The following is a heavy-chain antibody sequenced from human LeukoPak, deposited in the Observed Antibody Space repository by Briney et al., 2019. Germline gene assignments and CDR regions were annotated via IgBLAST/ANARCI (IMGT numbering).Heavy chain of an antibody. CDR2: IFYTGNT. D-gene: IGHD1-14*01. CDR1: DRSISSSNYY. V-gene: IGHV4-39*01. Sequence: SETLSLTCTVSDRSISSSNYYWAWIRQPPGKGLEWIANIFYTGNTYYNPSLKSLVTISIDTSKNQFSLRLNSVTATDTAVYYCARLNKPGWFDPWGQGTLVTVSS. CDR3: ARLNKPGWFDP. J-gene: IGHJ5*02.